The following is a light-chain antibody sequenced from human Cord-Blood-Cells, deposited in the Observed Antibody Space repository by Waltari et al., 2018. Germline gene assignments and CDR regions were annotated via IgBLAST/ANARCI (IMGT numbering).Light chain of an antibody. CDR3: QQYNNWPPRWT. Sequence: EIVMTQSPANLSVSPGERATLSCRASQSVSRNLAWYQQKPGQAPRLLIYGASTRATGIPARFSGSGSGTEFTLTISSLQSEDFAVYYCQQYNNWPPRWTFGQGTKVEIK. CDR2: GAS. V-gene: IGKV3-15*01. J-gene: IGKJ1*01. CDR1: QSVSRN.